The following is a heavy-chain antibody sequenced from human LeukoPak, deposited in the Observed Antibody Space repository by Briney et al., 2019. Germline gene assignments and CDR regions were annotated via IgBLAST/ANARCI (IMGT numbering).Heavy chain of an antibody. CDR2: INSNSSYI. V-gene: IGHV3-21*04. J-gene: IGHJ4*02. Sequence: GGSLRLSCAASGFTLSSYAMNWVRQAPGKGLEWVSSINSNSSYIYYTDSLKGRFTISRDNAKNSLYLQVNSLRADDTAVYYCAKDPTDITMVRGVDYWGQGTLVTVSS. D-gene: IGHD3-10*01. CDR1: GFTLSSYA. CDR3: AKDPTDITMVRGVDY.